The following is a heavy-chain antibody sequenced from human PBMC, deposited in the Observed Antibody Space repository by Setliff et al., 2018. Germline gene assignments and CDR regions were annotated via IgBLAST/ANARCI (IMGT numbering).Heavy chain of an antibody. J-gene: IGHJ5*02. Sequence: GGSLRLSCAASGFTFSSYAMHWVRQAPGKGLEWVAVISYDGSNKYYADSVKGRFTISRDNSKNTLYLQMNSLRAEDTAVYYCARGVQLWLRSIKNWFDPWGQGTLVTVSS. CDR3: ARGVQLWLRSIKNWFDP. CDR1: GFTFSSYA. D-gene: IGHD5-18*01. CDR2: ISYDGSNK. V-gene: IGHV3-30-3*01.